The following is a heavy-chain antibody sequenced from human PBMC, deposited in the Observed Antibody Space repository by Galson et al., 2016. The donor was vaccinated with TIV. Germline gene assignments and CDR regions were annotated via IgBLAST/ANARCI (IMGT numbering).Heavy chain of an antibody. D-gene: IGHD5-18*01. Sequence: SVKVSCKASGDTFSTYPFNWVRQAPGQGLEWVGGFIPLFGTANYAQKSQGRVTITADESPSTIYMEVSSLRSEDTAVYYCAKDRNTAMDTYHYYYGMDVWGQGTTVIVSS. J-gene: IGHJ6*02. CDR1: GDTFSTYP. CDR3: AKDRNTAMDTYHYYYGMDV. CDR2: FIPLFGTA. V-gene: IGHV1-69*13.